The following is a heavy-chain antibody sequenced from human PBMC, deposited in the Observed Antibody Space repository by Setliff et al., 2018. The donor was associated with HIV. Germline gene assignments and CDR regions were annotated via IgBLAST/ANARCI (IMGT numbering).Heavy chain of an antibody. J-gene: IGHJ4*02. Sequence: LSLTCTVSDGSISSQYWSWIRQPPGKGLEWIGSIYYSGNTNYNPSLKSRVTISVDTSKNKLSLKMTSVTAADTAVYYCNTVDDPILTGHWGQGTLVTVSS. CDR3: NTVDDPILTGH. CDR2: IYYSGNT. CDR1: DGSISSQY. D-gene: IGHD3-9*01. V-gene: IGHV4-59*11.